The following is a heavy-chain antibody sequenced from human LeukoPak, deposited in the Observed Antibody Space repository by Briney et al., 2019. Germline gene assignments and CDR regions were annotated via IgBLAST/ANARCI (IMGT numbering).Heavy chain of an antibody. V-gene: IGHV1-2*02. CDR2: INPNSGGT. D-gene: IGHD3-22*01. CDR3: ARSYYYDSSGYSDAFDI. Sequence: GASVKVSCKASGYTFTGYYMHWVRQAPGQGLEWMGWINPNSGGTNYAQKFQGRVTMTRDTSISTAYMELSRLRSDDTAVHYCARSYYYDSSGYSDAFDIWGQGTMVTVSS. J-gene: IGHJ3*02. CDR1: GYTFTGYY.